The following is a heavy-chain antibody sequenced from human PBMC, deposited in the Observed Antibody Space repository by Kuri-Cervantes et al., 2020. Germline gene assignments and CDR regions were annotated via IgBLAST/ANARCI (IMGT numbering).Heavy chain of an antibody. CDR2: INPNSGGT. V-gene: IGHV1-2*04. Sequence: ASVKVSCKPSGYTFTGYYMHWVRQAPGQGLEWMGWINPNSGGTNYAQKFQGWVTMTRDTSISTAYMELSRLRSDDTAVYYCARAMVRGVIQCPGYWGQGTLVTVSS. J-gene: IGHJ4*02. CDR3: ARAMVRGVIQCPGY. D-gene: IGHD3-10*01. CDR1: GYTFTGYY.